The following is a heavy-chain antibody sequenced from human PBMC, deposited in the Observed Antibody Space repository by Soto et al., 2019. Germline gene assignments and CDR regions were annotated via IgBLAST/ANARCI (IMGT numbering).Heavy chain of an antibody. CDR1: GGSISSGGYY. Sequence: QVQLQESGPGLVKPSQTLSLTCTVSGGSISSGGYYWSWIRQHPGKGLEWIGYIYYSGSTYYNPSLKSRVTISVVTSKNQFSLKLSSVTAADTAVYYCARVWGDSSSWYGPVNWFDPWGQGTLVTVSS. CDR3: ARVWGDSSSWYGPVNWFDP. J-gene: IGHJ5*02. CDR2: IYYSGST. V-gene: IGHV4-31*03. D-gene: IGHD6-13*01.